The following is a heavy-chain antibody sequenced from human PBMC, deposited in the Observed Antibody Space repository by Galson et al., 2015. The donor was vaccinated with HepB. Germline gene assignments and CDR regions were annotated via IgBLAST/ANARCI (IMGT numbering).Heavy chain of an antibody. J-gene: IGHJ5*02. Sequence: SVKVSCKASGGTFSSYAISWVRQAPGQGLEWMGGIIPIFGIANYAQKFQGRVTITRDTSASTAYMELSSLRSEDTAVYYCASAPLYSSSWYSANWFDPWGQGTLVTVSS. CDR3: ASAPLYSSSWYSANWFDP. V-gene: IGHV1-69*10. CDR1: GGTFSSYA. D-gene: IGHD6-13*01. CDR2: IIPIFGIA.